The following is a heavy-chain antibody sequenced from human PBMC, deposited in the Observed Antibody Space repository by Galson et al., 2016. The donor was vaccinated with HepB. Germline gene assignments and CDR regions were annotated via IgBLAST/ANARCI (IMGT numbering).Heavy chain of an antibody. Sequence: SVKVSCKASGYSFRSYYIHWVRQVPGQGLEWMGIIDPNDGVTNYTQKLQGRVTMTRDTSTNTLYLELSSLKFEDTAIYYCAREHWLDSWGRGTLITVAS. J-gene: IGHJ5*01. V-gene: IGHV1-46*01. CDR2: IDPNDGVT. CDR1: GYSFRSYY. CDR3: AREHWLDS.